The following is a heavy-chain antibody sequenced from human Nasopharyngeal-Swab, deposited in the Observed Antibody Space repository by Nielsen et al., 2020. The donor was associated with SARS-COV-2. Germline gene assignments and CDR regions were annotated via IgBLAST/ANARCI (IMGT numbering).Heavy chain of an antibody. D-gene: IGHD2-21*02. CDR1: GFTFSSYA. J-gene: IGHJ4*02. CDR3: ARPDCGGDCFSPSYFDY. CDR2: ISGRPYRASNYYT. Sequence: GESLKISCTASGFTFSSYAMSWVRQAPGKGLEWVSYISGRPYRASNYYTNYADSVRGRFTISRDNAKNSLYLEMNNLRAEDMAVYYCARPDCGGDCFSPSYFDYWGQGTLVTVSS. V-gene: IGHV3-21*05.